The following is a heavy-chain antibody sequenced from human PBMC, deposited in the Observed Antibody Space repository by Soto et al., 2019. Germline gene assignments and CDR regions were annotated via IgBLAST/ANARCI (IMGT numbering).Heavy chain of an antibody. CDR2: ISYDGSNK. Sequence: GGSLRLSCAASGFTFSSYAMHWVRQAPGKGLEWVAVISYDGSNKYYADSVKGRFTISRDNSKNTLYLQMNSLRAEDTAVYYCAGARNVLLWFGELFGAPDYWGQGTLVTVSS. D-gene: IGHD3-10*01. CDR1: GFTFSSYA. CDR3: AGARNVLLWFGELFGAPDY. V-gene: IGHV3-30-3*01. J-gene: IGHJ4*02.